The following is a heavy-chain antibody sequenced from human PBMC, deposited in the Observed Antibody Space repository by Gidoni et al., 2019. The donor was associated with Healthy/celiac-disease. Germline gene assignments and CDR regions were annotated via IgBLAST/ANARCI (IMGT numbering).Heavy chain of an antibody. CDR3: ARSWGDGYNFDAFDI. CDR2: ISYDGSNK. J-gene: IGHJ3*02. D-gene: IGHD5-12*01. CDR1: GFTFSSYA. Sequence: QVQLVESGGGVVQPGRSLRLSCAASGFTFSSYAMHWVRQAPGKGLEWVAVISYDGSNKYYADSVKGRFTISRDNSKNTLYLQMNSLRAEDTAVYYCARSWGDGYNFDAFDIWGQGTMVTVSS. V-gene: IGHV3-30*01.